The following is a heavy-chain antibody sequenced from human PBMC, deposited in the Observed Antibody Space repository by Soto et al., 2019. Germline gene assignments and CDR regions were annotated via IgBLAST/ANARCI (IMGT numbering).Heavy chain of an antibody. J-gene: IGHJ6*03. V-gene: IGHV3-66*01. Sequence: GGSLRLSCAASGFTVSSNYMSWVRQAPGKGLEWVSVIYSGGSTYYADSVKGRFTISRDNSKNTLYLQMNSLRAEDTAVYYCARVKYAVTPSYYYYYMDVWGKGTTVTVYS. CDR2: IYSGGST. CDR3: ARVKYAVTPSYYYYYMDV. CDR1: GFTVSSNY. D-gene: IGHD4-4*01.